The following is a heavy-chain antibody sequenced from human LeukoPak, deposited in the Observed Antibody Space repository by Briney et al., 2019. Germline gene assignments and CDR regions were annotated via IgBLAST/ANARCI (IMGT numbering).Heavy chain of an antibody. CDR1: GGSISSGSYY. CDR3: AREEVAAAFDL. J-gene: IGHJ2*01. Sequence: SETLSLTCTVSGGSISSGSYYWSWIRPPAGKGLEWIGRIYTSGSTNYNPSLKSRVTISVDTSKNRFSLKLSSVTAADTAVYYCAREEVAAAFDLWGRGTLVTVSS. CDR2: IYTSGST. V-gene: IGHV4-61*02. D-gene: IGHD6-13*01.